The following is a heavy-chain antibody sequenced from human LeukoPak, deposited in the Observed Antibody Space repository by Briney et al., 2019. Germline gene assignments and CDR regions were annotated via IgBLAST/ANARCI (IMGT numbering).Heavy chain of an antibody. D-gene: IGHD3-10*01. CDR2: IYYIGST. CDR1: GGSISSFY. V-gene: IGHV4-59*01. CDR3: ARAVGGDGSGSL. Sequence: PSETLSLTCTVSGGSISSFYWSWIRQPPGKGLEWIGYIYYIGSTDYNPSLKSRVTISVDTSKNQFSLKLSSVTAADTAVYYCARAVGGDGSGSLWGPGTLVTVSS. J-gene: IGHJ4*02.